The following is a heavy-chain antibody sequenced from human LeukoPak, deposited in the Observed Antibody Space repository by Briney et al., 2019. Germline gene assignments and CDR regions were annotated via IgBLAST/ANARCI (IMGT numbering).Heavy chain of an antibody. CDR3: GKTDIYFNPIDY. Sequence: PSETLSLTCTVSGVSISSSTYYWGWIRQPPGKGLEWIGSIYYSGRTYYNPSLKSRVTISVGASKDHFSLKMRSVTAADTAIYYCGKTDIYFNPIDYWGPGSLVTVSS. J-gene: IGHJ4*02. CDR1: GVSISSSTYY. CDR2: IYYSGRT. D-gene: IGHD3-9*01. V-gene: IGHV4-39*01.